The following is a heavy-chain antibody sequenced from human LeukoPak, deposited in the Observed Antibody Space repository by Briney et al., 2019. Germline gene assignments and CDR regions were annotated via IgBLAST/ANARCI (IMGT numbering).Heavy chain of an antibody. Sequence: GGSLRLSCAASGFTVSTNYMSWVRQAPGKGLEWVSIIYSGGSTYYADSVKGRFTISRDNSKNTLYLQMNTLSAEDTAVYYCARDSRDYAIDYWGQGVLVIVSS. CDR3: ARDSRDYAIDY. CDR2: IYSGGST. D-gene: IGHD2-2*01. J-gene: IGHJ4*02. V-gene: IGHV3-66*01. CDR1: GFTVSTNY.